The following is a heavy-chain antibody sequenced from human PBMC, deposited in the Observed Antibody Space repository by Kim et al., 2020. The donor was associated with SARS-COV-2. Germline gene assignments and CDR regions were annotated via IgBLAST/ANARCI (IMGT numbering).Heavy chain of an antibody. J-gene: IGHJ5*02. Sequence: SETLSLTCTVSGGSISSYYWSWIRQPPGKGLEWIGYIYYSGSTNYNPSLKSRVTISVDTSKNQFSLKLSSVTAADTAVYYCARVGTYDFWSGYYYNWFDPWGQGTLVTVSS. V-gene: IGHV4-59*13. CDR3: ARVGTYDFWSGYYYNWFDP. CDR2: IYYSGST. D-gene: IGHD3-3*01. CDR1: GGSISSYY.